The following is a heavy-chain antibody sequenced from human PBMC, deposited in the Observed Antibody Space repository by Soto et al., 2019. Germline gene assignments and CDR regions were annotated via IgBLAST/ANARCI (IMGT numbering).Heavy chain of an antibody. V-gene: IGHV3-15*07. CDR2: IKSKTDGGTT. J-gene: IGHJ6*02. Sequence: EVQLLESGGGLVKPGGSLRLSCAASGFTFSNAWMNWVRQAPGKGLEWVGRIKSKTDGGTTDYAAPVKGRFTISRDDSKNTLYLQMNSLKTEDTAVYYCTTLGYCSGGSCYPYYYYGMDVWGQGTTVTVSS. CDR3: TTLGYCSGGSCYPYYYYGMDV. CDR1: GFTFSNAW. D-gene: IGHD2-15*01.